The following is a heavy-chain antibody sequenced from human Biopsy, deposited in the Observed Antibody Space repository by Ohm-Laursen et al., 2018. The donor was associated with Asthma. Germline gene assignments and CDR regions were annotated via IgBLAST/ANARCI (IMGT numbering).Heavy chain of an antibody. CDR1: GGTFNTYV. J-gene: IGHJ4*02. D-gene: IGHD2-2*01. CDR2: INSVFGTT. V-gene: IGHV1-69*13. Sequence: ASVKVSCKSLGGTFNTYVIGWVRQTPGQGLEWMGGINSVFGTTTYPQKFQDRVTITADDSTSTVYMELSSLRSEDTAVYYCARKAGSCISRTCYSLDFWGQGTLATVSS. CDR3: ARKAGSCISRTCYSLDF.